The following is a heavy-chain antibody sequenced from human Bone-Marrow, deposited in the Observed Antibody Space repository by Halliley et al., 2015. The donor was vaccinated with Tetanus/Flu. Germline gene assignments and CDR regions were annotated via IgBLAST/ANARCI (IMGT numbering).Heavy chain of an antibody. CDR1: EFTVSSNY. J-gene: IGHJ4*03. D-gene: IGHD1-26*01. CDR3: ASSSSGGYDY. V-gene: IGHV3-53*01. CDR2: IYSGGNT. Sequence: CAASEFTVSSNYMSWVRQAPGRGLEWVSLIYSGGNTYYADSVKGRFTISRDNSKNTVYLQMNSLRTEDTAVYYCASSSSGGYDYWGQGTLVTVSS.